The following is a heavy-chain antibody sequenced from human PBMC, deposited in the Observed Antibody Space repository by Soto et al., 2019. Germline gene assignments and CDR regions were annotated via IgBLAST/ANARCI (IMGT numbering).Heavy chain of an antibody. CDR1: GGSISSGGYY. CDR2: IYYSGST. V-gene: IGHV4-31*03. Sequence: PSETLSLTCTVSGGSISSGGYYWSWIRQHPGKGLEWIGYIYYSGSTYYNPSLKSRVTISVDTSKNQFSLKLSSVTAADTAVYYCARVNAGYYMDVWGKGTTVTVSS. CDR3: ARVNAGYYMDV. J-gene: IGHJ6*03.